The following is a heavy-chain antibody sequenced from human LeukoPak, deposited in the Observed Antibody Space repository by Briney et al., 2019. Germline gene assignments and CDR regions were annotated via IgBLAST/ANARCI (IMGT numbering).Heavy chain of an antibody. V-gene: IGHV4-34*01. J-gene: IGHJ4*02. CDR2: INHSGST. CDR1: GGSFSGYY. Sequence: SETLSLTCAVYGGSFSGYYWSWIRQPPGKGLEWIGEINHSGSTNYNPSLKSRVTISVDTSKNQFPLKLSSVTAADTAVYYCARVDTAMAGDYWGQGTLVTVSS. D-gene: IGHD5-18*01. CDR3: ARVDTAMAGDY.